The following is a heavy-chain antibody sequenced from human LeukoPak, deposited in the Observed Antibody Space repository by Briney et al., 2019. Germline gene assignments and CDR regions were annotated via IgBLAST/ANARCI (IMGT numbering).Heavy chain of an antibody. D-gene: IGHD2-15*01. V-gene: IGHV3-48*02. CDR3: ARASPNTRSFDY. J-gene: IGHJ4*02. CDR2: ISSGSSTI. Sequence: PGGSLRLSCAASGFTFSSMNWVRQAPGKGLEWVSYISSGSSTIYYADSVKGRFTISRGNAKNSLYLQMNSLGDEDTAVYYCARASPNTRSFDYWGQGTLVTVSS. CDR1: GFTFSS.